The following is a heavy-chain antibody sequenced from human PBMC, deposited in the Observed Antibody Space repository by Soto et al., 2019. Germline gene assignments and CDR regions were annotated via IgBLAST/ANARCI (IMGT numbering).Heavy chain of an antibody. V-gene: IGHV4-59*01. CDR2: IYYNGYT. CDR1: GGSISSNY. CDR3: ARGSRDTRFYP. Sequence: QVQLQESGPGLVKPSETLSLTCTVSGGSISSNYWSWIRQPPGKGLEWIGYIYYNGYTNYNPSLKGRVTIAVDTSKNQFSPKLTSVTAADTAVYYCARGSRDTRFYPWGQGPLVTVSS. J-gene: IGHJ5*02. D-gene: IGHD5-18*01.